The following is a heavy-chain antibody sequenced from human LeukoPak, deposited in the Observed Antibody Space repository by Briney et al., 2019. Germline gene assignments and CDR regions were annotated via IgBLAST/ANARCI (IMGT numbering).Heavy chain of an antibody. CDR3: ARDSGSYPTAFDY. D-gene: IGHD1-26*01. CDR1: GYTFTGYY. V-gene: IGHV1-2*06. CDR2: INPNSGGT. Sequence: ASVEVSCKTSGYTFTGYYIHWVRQAPGHELEWMGRINPNSGGTNYAQNLQGRVTMTRDTSTSTAYMELRSLRSDDTAVYYCARDSGSYPTAFDYCGQGTLVTVSS. J-gene: IGHJ4*02.